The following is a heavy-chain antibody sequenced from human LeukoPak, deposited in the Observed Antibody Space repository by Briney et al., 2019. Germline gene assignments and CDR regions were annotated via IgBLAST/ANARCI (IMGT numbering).Heavy chain of an antibody. J-gene: IGHJ6*02. CDR2: ISYDGSNK. CDR1: GLTFSSYG. D-gene: IGHD2-2*01. V-gene: IGHV3-30*03. CDR3: AGEGRPAMGWYQLLSVSSGMDV. Sequence: PGRSLRLSCAASGLTFSSYGMHWVRQAPGKGLEWVAVISYDGSNKYYADSVKGRFTISRDNSKNTLYLQKNSLRAEDTAVYYCAGEGRPAMGWYQLLSVSSGMDVWGQGTTVTVSS.